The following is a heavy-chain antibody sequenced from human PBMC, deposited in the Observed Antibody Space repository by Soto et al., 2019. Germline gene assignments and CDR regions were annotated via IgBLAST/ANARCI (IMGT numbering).Heavy chain of an antibody. CDR3: ARAPPGPSPRWVL. CDR1: GFTFRNYA. D-gene: IGHD3-10*01. Sequence: SLSLSCAASGFTFRNYAIHWVRQAPGKGLEWVAVISDDGTKKFYAESVKGRFTISRDHSKNTLYIQMNSLRAEDTAVYYCARAPPGPSPRWVLWGQGTTVTVSS. CDR2: ISDDGTKK. J-gene: IGHJ6*02. V-gene: IGHV3-30-3*01.